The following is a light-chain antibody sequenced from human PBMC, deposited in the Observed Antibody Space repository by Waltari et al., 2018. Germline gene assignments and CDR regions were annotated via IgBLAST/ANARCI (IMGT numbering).Light chain of an antibody. V-gene: IGLV7-46*01. J-gene: IGLJ2*01. CDR2: DPS. CDR3: LLFYSGAEV. Sequence: QAVVTQEPSLTLSPGGTVTPTCVSSPGAVPSSHYPSWFQQKPGQPPRPLIYDPSTKHSWTPARFSGSLLGGKAALTLSGAQPEDEAEYYCLLFYSGAEVFGGGTQLTVL. CDR1: PGAVPSSHY.